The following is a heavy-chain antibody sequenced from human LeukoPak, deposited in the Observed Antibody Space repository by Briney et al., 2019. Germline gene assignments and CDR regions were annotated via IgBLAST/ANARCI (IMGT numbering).Heavy chain of an antibody. D-gene: IGHD6-13*01. CDR2: INPNNGDT. Sequence: ASVKVSCTASGYTFTGYYIHCGRQAPGQGLEWMGWINPNNGDTNFAPKFQGRLTLSRDTSISTAYMELGRLRSDDTAVYYCARIKWSAANDWGQGTLVSVSS. CDR1: GYTFTGYY. V-gene: IGHV1-2*02. CDR3: ARIKWSAAND. J-gene: IGHJ4*02.